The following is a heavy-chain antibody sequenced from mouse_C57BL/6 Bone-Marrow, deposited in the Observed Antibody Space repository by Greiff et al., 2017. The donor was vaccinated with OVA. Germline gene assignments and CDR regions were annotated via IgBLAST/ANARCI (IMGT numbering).Heavy chain of an antibody. CDR1: GYSFTGYF. Sequence: VQLKQSGPELVKPGDSVKISCKASGYSFTGYFMNWVMQSHGKSLEWIGRINPYNGDTFYNQKFKGKATLTVDKSSSTAHMELRSLTSEDSAVYYCARRDYYGTQYYFDYWGQGTTLTVSS. D-gene: IGHD1-1*01. J-gene: IGHJ2*01. CDR3: ARRDYYGTQYYFDY. V-gene: IGHV1-20*01. CDR2: INPYNGDT.